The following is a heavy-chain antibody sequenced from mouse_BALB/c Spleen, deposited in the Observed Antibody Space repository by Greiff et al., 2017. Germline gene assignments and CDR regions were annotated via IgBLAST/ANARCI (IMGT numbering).Heavy chain of an antibody. D-gene: IGHD1-1*01. Sequence: VQRVESGPGLVAPSQSLSITCTVSGFSLTGYGVNWVRQPPGKSLEWLGMIWGDGSTDYNSALKSRLSISKDNSKSQVFLKMNSLQTDDTARYYCASHDYSGYFDVWGAGTTVTVSS. J-gene: IGHJ1*01. CDR1: GFSLTGYG. V-gene: IGHV2-6-7*01. CDR3: ASHDYSGYFDV. CDR2: IWGDGST.